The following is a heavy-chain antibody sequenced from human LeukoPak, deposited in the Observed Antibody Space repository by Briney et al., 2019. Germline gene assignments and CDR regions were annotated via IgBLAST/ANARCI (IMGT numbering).Heavy chain of an antibody. Sequence: SETLSLTCAVYGAPFSGYYWSWIRQPPGKGLQWMGELNHSGWTNYNPSLKGRVTISVDTSKSQLSLNLTSVTAADTAVYYCASRQVSGRSYYFDFWGQGTLVT. CDR2: LNHSGWT. D-gene: IGHD1-26*01. J-gene: IGHJ4*02. CDR3: ASRQVSGRSYYFDF. V-gene: IGHV4-34*01. CDR1: GAPFSGYY.